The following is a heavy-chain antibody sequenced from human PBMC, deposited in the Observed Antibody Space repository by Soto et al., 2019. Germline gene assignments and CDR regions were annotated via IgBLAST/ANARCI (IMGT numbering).Heavy chain of an antibody. D-gene: IGHD3-3*01. Sequence: GGSLRLSCAASGFTFDDYAMHWVRQAPGKGLEWVSGISWNSGSIGYADSVKGRFTISRDNAKNSLYLQMNSLRAEDTALYYCAKDLLRFLEWLGNDAFDIWGQGTMVTVS. CDR3: AKDLLRFLEWLGNDAFDI. CDR2: ISWNSGSI. CDR1: GFTFDDYA. J-gene: IGHJ3*02. V-gene: IGHV3-9*01.